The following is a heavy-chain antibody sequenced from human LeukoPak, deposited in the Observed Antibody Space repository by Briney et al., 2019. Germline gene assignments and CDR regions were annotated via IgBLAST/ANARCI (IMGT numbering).Heavy chain of an antibody. V-gene: IGHV4-30-4*08. CDR2: IYYSGST. CDR1: GGSISSGDYY. J-gene: IGHJ4*02. D-gene: IGHD3-16*02. Sequence: SQTLSLTCTVSGGSISSGDYYWSWIRQPPGMGLEWFGYIYYSGSTYYNPSLKSRVTISVDTSKNQFSLKLSSVTAADTAVYYCARLAYYDYVWGSYRFDYWGQGTLVTVSS. CDR3: ARLAYYDYVWGSYRFDY.